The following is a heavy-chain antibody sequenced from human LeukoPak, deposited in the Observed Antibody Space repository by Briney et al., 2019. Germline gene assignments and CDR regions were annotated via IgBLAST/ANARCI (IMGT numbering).Heavy chain of an antibody. CDR3: ARSWGSGWLYDI. Sequence: PSETLSLTCAVYGGSFSGYYWSWIRQPPGKGLEWIGEINHSGSTNYNPSLKSRVTIPVDTSKNQFSLKLSSVTAADTAVYYCARSWGSGWLYDIWGQGTMVTVSS. CDR1: GGSFSGYY. CDR2: INHSGST. V-gene: IGHV4-34*01. J-gene: IGHJ3*02. D-gene: IGHD6-19*01.